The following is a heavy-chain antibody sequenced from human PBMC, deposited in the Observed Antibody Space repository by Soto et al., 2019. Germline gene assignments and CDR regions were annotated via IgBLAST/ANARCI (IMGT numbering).Heavy chain of an antibody. CDR1: GGSISSYY. CDR3: ARDNPPDFWSGPRYYGMDV. D-gene: IGHD3-3*01. Sequence: PSETLSLTCTVSGGSISSYYWSWIRQPPGKGPEWIGYIYYSGSTNYNPSLKSRVTISVDTSKNQFSLKLSSVTAADTAVYYCARDNPPDFWSGPRYYGMDVWGQGTTVTVSS. CDR2: IYYSGST. J-gene: IGHJ6*02. V-gene: IGHV4-59*01.